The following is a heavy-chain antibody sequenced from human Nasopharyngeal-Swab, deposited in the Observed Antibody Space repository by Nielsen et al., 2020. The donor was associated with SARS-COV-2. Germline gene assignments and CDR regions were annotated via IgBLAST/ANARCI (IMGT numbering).Heavy chain of an antibody. CDR3: TRSGAYSSGWFWGDY. V-gene: IGHV3-73*01. J-gene: IGHJ4*02. CDR1: EFTFSGFA. D-gene: IGHD6-19*01. Sequence: GGSLRLSCAASEFTFSGFAMHWVRQASGKGLEWVGHIKSKANSYATTYAASVKGRFTISRDDSKNTAFLQMSSLETEDTAVYYCTRSGAYSSGWFWGDYWGQGTLVTVSS. CDR2: IKSKANSYAT.